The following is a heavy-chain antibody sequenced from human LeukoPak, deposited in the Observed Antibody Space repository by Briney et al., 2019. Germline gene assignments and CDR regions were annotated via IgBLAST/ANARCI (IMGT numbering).Heavy chain of an antibody. V-gene: IGHV1-18*01. D-gene: IGHD4-23*01. CDR1: GYAFNDFG. CDR2: ISTYA. CDR3: ARNGTGYDGGWPDY. J-gene: IGHJ4*01. Sequence: ASAKVSCKASGYAFNDFGITWVRQAPGQGLEWMGWISTYANYAQNLQDRVTMTTDTSTSTAYMELRSLRSDDTAVYYCARNGTGYDGGWPDYWGQGTLVTVSS.